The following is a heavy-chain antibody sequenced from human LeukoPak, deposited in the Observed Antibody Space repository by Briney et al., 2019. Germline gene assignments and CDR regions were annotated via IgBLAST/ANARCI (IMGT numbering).Heavy chain of an antibody. Sequence: SETLSLTCTVSGGSITSSTYYWGWIRQPPGKGLEWIGSFYYSGSTYCNASLKSRVTISVDTSKNHFSLKLSSVTAADTAVYYCTTTTRGWYGVGDYWGQGTLVTVSS. V-gene: IGHV4-39*02. J-gene: IGHJ4*02. D-gene: IGHD6-19*01. CDR3: TTTTRGWYGVGDY. CDR1: GGSITSSTYY. CDR2: FYYSGST.